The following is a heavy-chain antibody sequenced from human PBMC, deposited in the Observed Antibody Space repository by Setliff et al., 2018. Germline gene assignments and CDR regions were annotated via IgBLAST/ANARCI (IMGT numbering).Heavy chain of an antibody. Sequence: KPSETLSLTCAVSGFPITSGYYWGWVRQPPGMGLEWIGESNHGGSTNYDPSLEGRISISVDTSKRQFSLKLTSVTAADTAVYYCARDQWVRSPPLYFSYSMDVWGQGTTVTVSS. V-gene: IGHV4-38-2*02. CDR3: ARDQWVRSPPLYFSYSMDV. CDR1: GFPITSGYY. CDR2: SNHGGST. J-gene: IGHJ6*02. D-gene: IGHD5-12*01.